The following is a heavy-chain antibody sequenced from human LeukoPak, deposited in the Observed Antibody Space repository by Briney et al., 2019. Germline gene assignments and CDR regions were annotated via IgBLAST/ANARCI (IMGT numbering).Heavy chain of an antibody. J-gene: IGHJ4*02. CDR2: IKSKTDGGTT. Sequence: PGGSLRLSCAASGFTFSNAWMSWVRQAPGKGLEWVGRIKSKTDGGTTDYAAPVKGRFTISRDDSKNTLYLQMNSLKTEDTAVYYCTTDFTMVRGAIPIDYWGQGTLVTVSS. CDR3: TTDFTMVRGAIPIDY. CDR1: GFTFSNAW. V-gene: IGHV3-15*01. D-gene: IGHD3-10*01.